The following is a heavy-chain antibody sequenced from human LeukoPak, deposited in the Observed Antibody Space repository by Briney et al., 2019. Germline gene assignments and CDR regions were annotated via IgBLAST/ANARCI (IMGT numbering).Heavy chain of an antibody. Sequence: GGSLRLPCAASGFTFSSYGIHWVRQAPGKGLEWVAVIWYDGSNKYYAHSVKGRFTISRDNSKNTLYLQMNSLRAEDTAVYYCAKDLTYYDSSVDYWGQGTLVTVSS. J-gene: IGHJ4*02. D-gene: IGHD3-22*01. CDR2: IWYDGSNK. CDR1: GFTFSSYG. V-gene: IGHV3-33*06. CDR3: AKDLTYYDSSVDY.